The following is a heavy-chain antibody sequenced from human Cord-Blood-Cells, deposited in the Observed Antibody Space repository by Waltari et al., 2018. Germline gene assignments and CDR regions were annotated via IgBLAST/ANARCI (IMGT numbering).Heavy chain of an antibody. D-gene: IGHD6-13*01. V-gene: IGHV3-30*02. CDR3: ARRPGYSSSWYYLDY. Sequence: QVQLVESGGGVVQPGGSLRLSCAASGFTFSSYGLHWVRPAPGKWLEWVAFIRYDGSNKYYADSVKGRFTISRDNSKNTLYLQMNSLRAEDTAVYYCARRPGYSSSWYYLDYWGQGTLVTVSS. CDR2: IRYDGSNK. J-gene: IGHJ4*02. CDR1: GFTFSSYG.